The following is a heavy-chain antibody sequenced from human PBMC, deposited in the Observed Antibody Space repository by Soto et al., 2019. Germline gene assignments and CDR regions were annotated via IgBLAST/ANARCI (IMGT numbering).Heavy chain of an antibody. J-gene: IGHJ5*02. V-gene: IGHV4-59*01. CDR3: ATVRRARHRTFYFDP. CDR1: SGSISSNY. Sequence: PSETLSLTCTASSGSISSNYWSWIRQPPGKGLEWIGYISSSGSTSYNASLQRRVSISVDTSRSQISLRLTSVTAADTAVYYCATVRRARHRTFYFDPWGRGTLVTVSS. CDR2: ISSSGST. D-gene: IGHD2-8*01.